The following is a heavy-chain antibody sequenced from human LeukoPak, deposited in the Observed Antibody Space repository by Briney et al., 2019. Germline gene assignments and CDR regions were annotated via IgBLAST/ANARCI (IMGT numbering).Heavy chain of an antibody. CDR2: INHSGST. CDR1: GRSFSGYY. Sequence: SETLSLTCAVYGRSFSGYYWSWIRQPPGKGLEWIGEINHSGSTNYNPSLKSRVTISVDTSKNQFSLKLSSVTAADTAVYYCARGVTAEVTAILDAFDIWGQGTMVTVSS. V-gene: IGHV4-34*01. D-gene: IGHD2-21*02. J-gene: IGHJ3*02. CDR3: ARGVTAEVTAILDAFDI.